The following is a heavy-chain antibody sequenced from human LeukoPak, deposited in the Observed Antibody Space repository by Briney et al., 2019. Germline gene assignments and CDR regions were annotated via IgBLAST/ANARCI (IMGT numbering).Heavy chain of an antibody. CDR2: IKPSGGST. V-gene: IGHV1-46*01. J-gene: IGHJ6*03. Sequence: ASVKVSCKASGYTFTSYYMHWVRQAPGQGLEWMGIIKPSGGSTNYAQKLQGRVTMTTDTSTSTAYMELRSLRSDDTAVYYCARTNHDFWSGYYTYYYYYMDVWGKGTTVTVSS. CDR3: ARTNHDFWSGYYTYYYYYMDV. CDR1: GYTFTSYY. D-gene: IGHD3-3*01.